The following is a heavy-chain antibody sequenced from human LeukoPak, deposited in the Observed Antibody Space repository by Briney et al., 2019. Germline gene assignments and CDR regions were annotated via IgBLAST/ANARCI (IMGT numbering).Heavy chain of an antibody. CDR2: IDPNSSDT. Sequence: ASVKVSCKASGYSFTGYFIHWVRQAPGQGLEWMGCIDPNSSDTKYAQKFQGRVSMPRDTSTRTAYMELSRLRSDDTAVYFCARSGSTGYSLDYWSQGTLVTVSS. V-gene: IGHV1-2*02. CDR1: GYSFTGYF. CDR3: ARSGSTGYSLDY. J-gene: IGHJ4*02. D-gene: IGHD3-22*01.